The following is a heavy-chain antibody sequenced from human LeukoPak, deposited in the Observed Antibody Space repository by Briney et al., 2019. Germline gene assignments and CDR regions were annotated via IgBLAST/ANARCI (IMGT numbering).Heavy chain of an antibody. CDR2: IRSKANSYAT. V-gene: IGHV3-73*01. Sequence: GGSLRLSCAASGFTFSGSAMHWVRQASGKGLEWVGRIRSKANSYATAYAASVKGRFTISRDDSKNTAYLQMNSLKTEDTAVYYCLIVGATIDYWGQGTLVTVSS. J-gene: IGHJ4*02. CDR1: GFTFSGSA. D-gene: IGHD1-26*01. CDR3: LIVGATIDY.